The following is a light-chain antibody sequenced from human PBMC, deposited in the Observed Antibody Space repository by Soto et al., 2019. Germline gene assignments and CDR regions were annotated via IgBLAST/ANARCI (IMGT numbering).Light chain of an antibody. CDR2: GAS. CDR1: QSINND. Sequence: EVVMAQSPATLSVSPGERVTLSCRASQSINNDLAWYQQKVGQGPRLLIYGASTRATGIPARFSGSGSGTEFTLTISSLQPDDFATYYCQQYNSYWTFGQGTKVEIK. CDR3: QQYNSYWT. V-gene: IGKV3-15*01. J-gene: IGKJ1*01.